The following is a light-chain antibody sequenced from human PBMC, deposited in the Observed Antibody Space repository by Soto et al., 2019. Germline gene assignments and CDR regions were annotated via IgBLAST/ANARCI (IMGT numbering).Light chain of an antibody. J-gene: IGLJ3*02. Sequence: QSALTQPASVSGSPGQSITISCTGTSSDVGGYNYVSWYQQHPGKAPKLMIYDVGNRPSGVSNRFSGSKSGNTASLTISGLQAEDEADYYCISYTTSSTLVFGGGTKLTVL. CDR1: SSDVGGYNY. CDR3: ISYTTSSTLV. V-gene: IGLV2-14*03. CDR2: DVG.